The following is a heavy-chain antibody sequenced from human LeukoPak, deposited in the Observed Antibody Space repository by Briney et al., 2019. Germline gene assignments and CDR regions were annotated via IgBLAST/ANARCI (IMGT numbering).Heavy chain of an antibody. CDR1: GFTFSDYY. V-gene: IGHV3-11*04. CDR3: VRGVINYYYMDV. CDR2: ISSSGSTI. Sequence: GGSLRLSCAASGFTFSDYYMSWIRQAPGKGLEWVSYISSSGSTIYYADSVKGRFTISRDNAKNSLYLQMNSLRAEDTAVYFCVRGVINYYYMDVWGKGTTVTVSS. J-gene: IGHJ6*03. D-gene: IGHD3-10*01.